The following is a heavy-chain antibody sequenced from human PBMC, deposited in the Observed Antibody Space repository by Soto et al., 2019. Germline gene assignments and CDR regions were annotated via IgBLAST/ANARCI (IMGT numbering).Heavy chain of an antibody. Sequence: QVQLVESGGGVVQPGRSLGLSCAASGFTFNTYGMHWVRQAPGKGLEWVAAISYDGINKYYADSVKGRFTISRDNSKNTLYVQMNSLRAEDTAVYYCARSPQPTRGIHWYFDLWGHGILVTVSS. CDR1: GFTFNTYG. D-gene: IGHD2-2*01. CDR3: ARSPQPTRGIHWYFDL. CDR2: ISYDGINK. J-gene: IGHJ2*01. V-gene: IGHV3-30*03.